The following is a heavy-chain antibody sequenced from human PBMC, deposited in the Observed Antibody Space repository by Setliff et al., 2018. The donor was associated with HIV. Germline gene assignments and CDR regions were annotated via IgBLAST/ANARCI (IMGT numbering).Heavy chain of an antibody. CDR2: IGAAGYPT. V-gene: IGHV3-23*01. J-gene: IGHJ3*02. CDR1: GFTFSNCA. Sequence: PGGSLRLSCAASGFTFSNCAMGWVRQGPGKGLEWVSTIGAAGYPTHYAESVKGRFTISRDNSKNTLYLQMSSLRDEDTAVYYCAKVFVFGVDAFDIWGQGTMVTVSS. D-gene: IGHD3-10*02. CDR3: AKVFVFGVDAFDI.